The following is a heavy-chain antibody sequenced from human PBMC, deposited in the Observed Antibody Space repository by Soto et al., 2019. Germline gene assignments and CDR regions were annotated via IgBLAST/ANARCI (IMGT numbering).Heavy chain of an antibody. V-gene: IGHV1-69*13. J-gene: IGHJ5*02. CDR2: IIPIFGTA. D-gene: IGHD3-10*01. Sequence: ASVKVSCKASGGTFSSYAISWVRQAPGQGLEWMGGIIPIFGTANYAQKFQGRVTITADESTSTAYMELSSLRSEDTAVYYCASWVSMAGSFDPWGQGTLVTVSS. CDR1: GGTFSSYA. CDR3: ASWVSMAGSFDP.